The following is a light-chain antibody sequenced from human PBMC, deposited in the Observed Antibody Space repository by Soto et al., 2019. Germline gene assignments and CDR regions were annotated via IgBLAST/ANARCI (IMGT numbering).Light chain of an antibody. Sequence: DIQMTQSPSSLSASVGDRVTITCRASQGIGIYLGWFQQKPGKAPKRLIYAASTLEGGVPSRFSGSGSGTEFTLTISSLQAEDFATYYCQQHNTYPYSFGQGTKLEIK. V-gene: IGKV1-17*01. CDR3: QQHNTYPYS. CDR2: AAS. J-gene: IGKJ2*03. CDR1: QGIGIY.